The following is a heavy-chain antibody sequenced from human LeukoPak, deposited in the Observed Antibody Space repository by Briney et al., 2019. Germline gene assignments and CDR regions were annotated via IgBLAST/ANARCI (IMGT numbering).Heavy chain of an antibody. V-gene: IGHV1-46*01. J-gene: IGHJ4*02. CDR1: GYTLTSYY. D-gene: IGHD3-22*01. CDR2: INPSGGST. Sequence: ASVKVSCKASGYTLTSYYMHWVRQAPGQGLEWMGIINPSGGSTSYAQKFQGRVTMTRDTSTSTVYMELSSLRSEDTAVYYCARAVRSDYYDSSGYPSFYFDYWGQGTLVTVSS. CDR3: ARAVRSDYYDSSGYPSFYFDY.